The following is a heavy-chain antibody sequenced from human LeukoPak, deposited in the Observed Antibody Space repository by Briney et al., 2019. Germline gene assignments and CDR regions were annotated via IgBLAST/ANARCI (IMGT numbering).Heavy chain of an antibody. D-gene: IGHD6-19*01. CDR1: GYTFTRYY. J-gene: IGHJ4*02. V-gene: IGHV1-2*02. Sequence: ASVTVSCKSSGYTFTRYYMHWVRQAPAQGLEWMGWINPNSGGTNYAQKFQGRVTMTRDTTISTAYMELSRLRSDDTAVYYCARGGWLVQREPSPLYDYWGQGTLVTVSS. CDR3: ARGGWLVQREPSPLYDY. CDR2: INPNSGGT.